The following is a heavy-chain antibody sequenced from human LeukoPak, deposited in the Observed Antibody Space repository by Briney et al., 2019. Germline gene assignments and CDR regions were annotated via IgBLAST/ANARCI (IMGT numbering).Heavy chain of an antibody. D-gene: IGHD2-15*01. J-gene: IGHJ4*02. V-gene: IGHV3-66*02. Sequence: GGSLRLSCAASGFTVSSNYMSWVRQAPGKGLEWVSVIYSGGSTYYADSVKGRFTISRDNSKNTLYLQMNSLRAEDTAVYYCARSRLGMVAYFDYWGQGTLVTVSS. CDR3: ARSRLGMVAYFDY. CDR1: GFTVSSNY. CDR2: IYSGGST.